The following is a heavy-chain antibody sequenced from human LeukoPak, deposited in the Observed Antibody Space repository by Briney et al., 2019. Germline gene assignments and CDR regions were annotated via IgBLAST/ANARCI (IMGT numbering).Heavy chain of an antibody. CDR1: GFTFSSYS. Sequence: GGSLRLSCAASGFTFSSYSMNWVRQAPGKGLEWVSFISSSSAYIYYADSVRGRFTISRDNAKNSLYLQMNSLRAEDTAVYYCARGDRWFDYWGQGTLVTVSA. D-gene: IGHD5-24*01. J-gene: IGHJ4*02. CDR2: ISSSSAYI. V-gene: IGHV3-21*01. CDR3: ARGDRWFDY.